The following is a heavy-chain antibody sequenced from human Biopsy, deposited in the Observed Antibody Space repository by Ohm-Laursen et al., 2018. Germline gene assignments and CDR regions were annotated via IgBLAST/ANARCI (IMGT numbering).Heavy chain of an antibody. D-gene: IGHD3-10*01. CDR2: ILPIFHTT. J-gene: IGHJ6*02. Sequence: SVKVSCKASGGAFSSFAISWVRQAPGQGLEWMGGILPIFHTTSYAQKFQGRITITADEFPRTAYMELSSLRSEDTAVYYCARGVSGTPYHNYGLDVWGQGTTVTVSS. V-gene: IGHV1-69*13. CDR1: GGAFSSFA. CDR3: ARGVSGTPYHNYGLDV.